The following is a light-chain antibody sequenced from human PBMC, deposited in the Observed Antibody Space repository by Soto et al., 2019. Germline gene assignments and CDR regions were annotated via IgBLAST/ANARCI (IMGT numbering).Light chain of an antibody. Sequence: QSALAHPASVSGSPGQSITISCFGSSSDVGGYNSVSWYQQHPGKAPKLLIYEVTNRPSGLSNRFSGSKSGSAASLTISWLQAEDEADYYCNSYTSSGTYVFGPGTKLTVL. CDR1: SSDVGGYNS. J-gene: IGLJ1*01. CDR3: NSYTSSGTYV. V-gene: IGLV2-14*01. CDR2: EVT.